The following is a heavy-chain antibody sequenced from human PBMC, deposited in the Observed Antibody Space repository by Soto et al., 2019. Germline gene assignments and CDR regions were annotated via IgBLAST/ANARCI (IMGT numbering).Heavy chain of an antibody. CDR1: GFTFSSYA. D-gene: IGHD2-2*01. J-gene: IGHJ4*02. CDR2: ISGSGGST. V-gene: IGHV3-23*01. Sequence: EVQLLESGGGLVQPGGSLRLSCAASGFTFSSYAMSWVRQAPGKGLEWVSAISGSGGSTYYADSVKGRFTISRDNSKNTLYLQMSSLRAEDTAVYYCAKDARDIVVVPAEYYFDYWGQGTLVTVSS. CDR3: AKDARDIVVVPAEYYFDY.